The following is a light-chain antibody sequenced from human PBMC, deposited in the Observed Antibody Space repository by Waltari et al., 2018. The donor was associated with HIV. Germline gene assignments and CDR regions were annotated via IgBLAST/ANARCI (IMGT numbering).Light chain of an antibody. CDR2: DVF. CDR1: SRDLDFYNY. Sequence: QSALTQPASVSGSPGQSITISCPATSRDLDFYNYVSWYQQHPGKAPKLVIYDVFFRPSGISNRFSGSKSGNTASLSISGLQAEDEADYYCSSYTASTTLQWVFGGGTKLTVL. V-gene: IGLV2-14*03. J-gene: IGLJ3*02. CDR3: SSYTASTTLQWV.